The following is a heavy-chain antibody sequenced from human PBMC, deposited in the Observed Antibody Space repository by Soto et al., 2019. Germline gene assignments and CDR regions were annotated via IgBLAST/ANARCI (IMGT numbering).Heavy chain of an antibody. CDR1: GGSISSGGYY. CDR2: IYYSGST. CDR3: AREAAGILNWFDP. J-gene: IGHJ5*02. Sequence: QVQLQESGPGLVKPSQTLSLTCTVSGGSISSGGYYWSWIRQHPGKGLEWIGYIYYSGSTYYNPSLNGPVTISVDTSKNHFSLKLSSLTAADTAVYYCAREAAGILNWFDPWGQGTLVTVSS. V-gene: IGHV4-31*01. D-gene: IGHD6-13*01.